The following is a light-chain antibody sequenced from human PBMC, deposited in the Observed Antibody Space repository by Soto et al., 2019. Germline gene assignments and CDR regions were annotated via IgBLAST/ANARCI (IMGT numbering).Light chain of an antibody. Sequence: QSAPTQPPSASGSPGQSVTISCTGTSSDVGGYNDVSWYQQEPGKAPKLMIYEVNKRPSGVPGRFSGSKSGNTASLTVSGLQADDEADYYCSSYAGRNSYVFGTGTKLTVL. J-gene: IGLJ1*01. CDR2: EVN. CDR3: SSYAGRNSYV. V-gene: IGLV2-8*01. CDR1: SSDVGGYND.